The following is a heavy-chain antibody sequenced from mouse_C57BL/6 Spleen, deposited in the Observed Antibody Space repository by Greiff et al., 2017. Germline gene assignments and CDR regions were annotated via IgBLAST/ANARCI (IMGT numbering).Heavy chain of an antibody. CDR2: IDPSDSYT. CDR3: ARNYDRGYYFDY. D-gene: IGHD2-4*01. CDR1: GYTFTSYW. V-gene: IGHV1-50*01. Sequence: VQLQQPGAELVKPGASVKLSCKASGYTFTSYWMQWVKQRPGQGLEWIGEIDPSDSYTNYNQKFKGKATLTVDTSSSTAYMQLSSLTSEDSAVYYCARNYDRGYYFDYWGQGTTLTVSS. J-gene: IGHJ2*01.